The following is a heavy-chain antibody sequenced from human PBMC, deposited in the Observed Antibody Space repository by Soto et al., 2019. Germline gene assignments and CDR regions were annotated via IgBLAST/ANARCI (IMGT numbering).Heavy chain of an antibody. Sequence: SETLSLTCTVSGGSISSGDYYWSWIRQPPGKGLEWIGYIYYSGSTYYNPSLKSRVTISVDTSKNQFSLKLSSVTAADTAVYYCARVAPQNDDSSGGIPPRTYYFDYWGQGTLVTVSS. CDR1: GGSISSGDYY. D-gene: IGHD3-22*01. CDR2: IYYSGST. V-gene: IGHV4-30-4*01. J-gene: IGHJ4*02. CDR3: ARVAPQNDDSSGGIPPRTYYFDY.